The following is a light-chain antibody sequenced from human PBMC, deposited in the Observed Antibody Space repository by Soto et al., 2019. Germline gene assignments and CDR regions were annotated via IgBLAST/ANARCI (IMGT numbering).Light chain of an antibody. CDR1: SSNIGTSS. J-gene: IGLJ1*01. V-gene: IGLV1-44*01. Sequence: QPVRNKPPSGSGTPGETGTISCSGSSSNIGTSSVHWYKHLPGTAPKPLIYTNDQRPSGVPDRFSGSKSGTSASLAISGLQSEDEADYYCAVWDDSLNGHVFGAGTKVTVL. CDR2: TND. CDR3: AVWDDSLNGHV.